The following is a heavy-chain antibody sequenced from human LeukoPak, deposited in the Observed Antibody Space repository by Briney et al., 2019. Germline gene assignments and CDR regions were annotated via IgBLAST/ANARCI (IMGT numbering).Heavy chain of an antibody. CDR2: ISGSGGST. Sequence: GGSLRLSCAASGFTFSSYAMSPVRQAPGKGLEWGSAISGSGGSTYYADSVKGRFTISRDNSKNTLYLQMNSLRAEDTAVYYCAKDPYYYDSSGYIDYWGQGTLVTVSS. CDR1: GFTFSSYA. D-gene: IGHD3-22*01. V-gene: IGHV3-23*01. CDR3: AKDPYYYDSSGYIDY. J-gene: IGHJ4*02.